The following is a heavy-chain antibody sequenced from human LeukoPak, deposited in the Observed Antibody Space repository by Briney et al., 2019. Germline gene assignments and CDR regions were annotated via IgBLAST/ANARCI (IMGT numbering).Heavy chain of an antibody. J-gene: IGHJ4*02. Sequence: GASVKVSCKASGYTFTDYYMHWVRQAPGQGLEWMGWFNPNSGGTNYAQKFQGRVTMTRDTSISTAYMELSGLTVDDTAVYYCARDEVGPFDYWGQGTLVTVSS. CDR3: ARDEVGPFDY. CDR2: FNPNSGGT. V-gene: IGHV1-2*02. D-gene: IGHD1-26*01. CDR1: GYTFTDYY.